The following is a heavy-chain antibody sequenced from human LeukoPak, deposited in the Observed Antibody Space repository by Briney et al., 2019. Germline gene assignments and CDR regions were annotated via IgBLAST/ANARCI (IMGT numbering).Heavy chain of an antibody. CDR1: GFTVSSNY. J-gene: IGHJ6*03. V-gene: IGHV3-53*01. CDR3: ARVTGYCYMDV. Sequence: GGSLRLSCAASGFTVSSNYMSWVRQAPGKGLEWVSVIYSGGSTYYADSVKGRFTISRDNSKNTLYLQMNSLRAEDTAVYYCARVTGYCYMDVWGKGTTVTVSS. CDR2: IYSGGST.